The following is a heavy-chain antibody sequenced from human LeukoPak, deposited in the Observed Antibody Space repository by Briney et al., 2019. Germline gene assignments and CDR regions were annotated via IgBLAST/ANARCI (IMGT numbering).Heavy chain of an antibody. V-gene: IGHV3-74*01. Sequence: PGGSLRLSCAASGFTFSGYWMHWVRQAPGKGLVWVSRINRDGSSTNYADSVKGRFTISRDNAKNTLYLQMKSLRAEDTAVYYCVSRDYPADYWAQGTLVTVSS. CDR1: GFTFSGYW. CDR2: INRDGSST. D-gene: IGHD4-11*01. CDR3: VSRDYPADY. J-gene: IGHJ4*02.